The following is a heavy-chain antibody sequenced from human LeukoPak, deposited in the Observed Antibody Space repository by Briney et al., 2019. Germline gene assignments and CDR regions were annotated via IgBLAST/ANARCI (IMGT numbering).Heavy chain of an antibody. CDR1: GFNINSHL. CDR3: SAGLTY. CDR2: IMPDGSDK. J-gene: IGHJ4*02. V-gene: IGHV3-7*01. Sequence: PGGSLRLSCADSGFNINSHLMSWVRQAPGRGVEWVANIMPDGSDKYYVDSLKGRFTISRDNAQNTRYMRKNSLREEDTAAYYCSAGLTYWGQGILVTVSS. D-gene: IGHD2-21*01.